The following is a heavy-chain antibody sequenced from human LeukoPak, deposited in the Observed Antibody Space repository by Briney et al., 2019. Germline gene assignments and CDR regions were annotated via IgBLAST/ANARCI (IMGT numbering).Heavy chain of an antibody. CDR2: IYYSGST. V-gene: IGHV4-61*01. CDR1: GGSVSSGSYY. CDR3: ARVRHAYYDSVGAFDI. D-gene: IGHD3-22*01. Sequence: SETLSLTCTVSGGSVSSGSYYWSWIRQPPGKGLEWIGYIYYSGSTNYNPSLKSRVTISVDTSKNQFSLKLSSVTAADTAVYYCARVRHAYYDSVGAFDIWGQGTMVTVSS. J-gene: IGHJ3*02.